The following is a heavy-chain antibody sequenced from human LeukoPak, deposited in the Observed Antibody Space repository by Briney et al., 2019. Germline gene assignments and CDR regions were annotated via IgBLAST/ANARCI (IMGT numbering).Heavy chain of an antibody. V-gene: IGHV3-23*01. CDR3: AKIGGYYDSSGYRLAV. CDR2: ISGSGGST. D-gene: IGHD3-22*01. J-gene: IGHJ4*02. Sequence: PGGSLRLSCAASGFPFSSYAMSWVRQAPGKGLEWVSAISGSGGSTYYADSVKGRFTISRDNSKNTLYLQMNSLRAEDTAVYYCAKIGGYYDSSGYRLAVWGQGTLVTVSS. CDR1: GFPFSSYA.